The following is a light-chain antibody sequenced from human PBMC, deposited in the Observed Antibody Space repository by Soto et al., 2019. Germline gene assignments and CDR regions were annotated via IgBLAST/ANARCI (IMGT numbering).Light chain of an antibody. V-gene: IGKV2-30*01. J-gene: IGKJ2*01. CDR1: QSPVISGGDTL. CDR2: RVS. Sequence: DVVMTQSPLSLPVTLGQPASISCRCSQSPVISGGDTLLNWFQQRPRQSPRRLIFRVSNRDFGVPDRMSGSGSGSEFTLKISRVEAEDVGVYYCMQGASWPYPFGQGNKLEI. CDR3: MQGASWPYP.